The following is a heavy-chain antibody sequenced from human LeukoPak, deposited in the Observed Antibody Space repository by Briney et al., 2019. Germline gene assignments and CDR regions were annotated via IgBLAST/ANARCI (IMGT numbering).Heavy chain of an antibody. CDR1: GFTFSSYS. J-gene: IGHJ6*02. D-gene: IGHD6-19*01. Sequence: GGSLRLSCAASGFTFSSYSMNWVRQAPGKALEWVSPISSTSAYIYYADSVKGRFAISRDNAKNSLYLQMNSLRAEDTAVYYCARGGGWDAYYYYGMDVWGQGTTVTVSS. CDR2: ISSTSAYI. CDR3: ARGGGWDAYYYYGMDV. V-gene: IGHV3-21*01.